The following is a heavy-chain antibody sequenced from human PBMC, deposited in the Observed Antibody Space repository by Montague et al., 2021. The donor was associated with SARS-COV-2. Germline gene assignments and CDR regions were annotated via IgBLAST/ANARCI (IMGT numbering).Heavy chain of an antibody. CDR1: GGSISSYY. CDR3: ARDRPGYRYFYYLDV. J-gene: IGHJ6*03. D-gene: IGHD1-1*01. CDR2: LYYSGST. V-gene: IGHV4-59*01. Sequence: SETLSLTCTVSGGSISSYYWSWIRQPPGKGLEWIGYLYYSGSTNSNPSLKSRVTISVDTSKNQFSLRLNSVTAADTAMYYCARDRPGYRYFYYLDVWGQGTAVTVSS.